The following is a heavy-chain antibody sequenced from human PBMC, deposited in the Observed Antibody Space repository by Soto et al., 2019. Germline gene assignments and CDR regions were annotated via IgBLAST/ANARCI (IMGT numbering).Heavy chain of an antibody. Sequence: EVQLVESGGGLVQPGGSLRLSCAASGFTFSVYSMNWVRQAPGKGLEWVAYISSSSSTIYYADSVKGRFTISRDNGKNSLYLQMNSLRDDDTAVYYCARDQGASNLWGQGTLVSVSS. CDR3: ARDQGASNL. J-gene: IGHJ4*02. CDR2: ISSSSSTI. V-gene: IGHV3-48*02. CDR1: GFTFSVYS. D-gene: IGHD1-26*01.